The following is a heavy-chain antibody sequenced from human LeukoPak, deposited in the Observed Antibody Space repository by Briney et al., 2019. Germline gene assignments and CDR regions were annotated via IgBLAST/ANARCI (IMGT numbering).Heavy chain of an antibody. J-gene: IGHJ4*02. CDR1: GFTFSSYS. CDR3: ARAGGISDFDY. CDR2: ISSSSSSYI. Sequence: GGSLRLSCAASGFTFSSYSMNWVRQAPGKGLEWVSSISSSSSSYIYYADSVKGRFTISRDNAKNSLYLQMNSLRAEDTAVYYCARAGGISDFDYWGQGTLVTVSS. V-gene: IGHV3-21*01. D-gene: IGHD3-16*01.